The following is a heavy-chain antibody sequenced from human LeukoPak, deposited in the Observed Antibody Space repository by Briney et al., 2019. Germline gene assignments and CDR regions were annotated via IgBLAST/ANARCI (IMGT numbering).Heavy chain of an antibody. Sequence: GGSLRLSCAASGFIFSNYAMNWVRQAPGKGLEWVANIRQDGSEKYYVDSVKGRFTISRDNAKKSLYLQLNSLRAEDTAVYYCARTWSNWFDPWGQGTLVTVSS. CDR2: IRQDGSEK. J-gene: IGHJ5*02. CDR3: ARTWSNWFDP. D-gene: IGHD2-15*01. V-gene: IGHV3-7*01. CDR1: GFIFSNYA.